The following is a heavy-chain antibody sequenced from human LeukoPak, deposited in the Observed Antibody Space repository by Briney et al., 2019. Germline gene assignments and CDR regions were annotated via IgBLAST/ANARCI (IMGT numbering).Heavy chain of an antibody. Sequence: SETLSLTCSVSGYSISSDYYWGCIRQPPGTGLEWIGFIYYSGSTYYNPSLKSRVTISVDTSKNQFSLKLSSVTAADTAMYYCARYDVWGTYRAFDYWGQGTLVTVSS. V-gene: IGHV4-38-2*02. CDR3: ARYDVWGTYRAFDY. D-gene: IGHD3-16*02. CDR2: IYYSGST. J-gene: IGHJ4*02. CDR1: GYSISSDYY.